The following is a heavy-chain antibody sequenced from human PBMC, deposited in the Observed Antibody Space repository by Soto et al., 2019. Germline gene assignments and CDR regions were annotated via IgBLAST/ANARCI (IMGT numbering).Heavy chain of an antibody. CDR3: AREGSYDTMDY. J-gene: IGHJ4*02. CDR1: GFTFSHYE. Sequence: GSLRLSCAASGFTFSHYELNWVRLAPGKGLEWVSYISSSGSTVYHADSVEGRLTISRDNAKNSLFLQMNSLRAEDTALYYCAREGSYDTMDYWGLGTLVTVSS. D-gene: IGHD3-22*01. CDR2: ISSSGSTV. V-gene: IGHV3-48*03.